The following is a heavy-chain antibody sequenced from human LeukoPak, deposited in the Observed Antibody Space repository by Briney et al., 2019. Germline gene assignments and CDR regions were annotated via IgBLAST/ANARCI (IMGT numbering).Heavy chain of an antibody. CDR1: GGTFSSYA. Sequence: SVKVSCKASGGTFSSYAISWVRQAPGQGLEWMGGIIPILGIANYAQKFQGRVTITADKSTSTAYMELSSLRSEDTAVYYCASAGSKYCTNGVCTNYWGQGTLVTVSS. CDR2: IIPILGIA. CDR3: ASAGSKYCTNGVCTNY. D-gene: IGHD2-8*01. J-gene: IGHJ4*02. V-gene: IGHV1-69*10.